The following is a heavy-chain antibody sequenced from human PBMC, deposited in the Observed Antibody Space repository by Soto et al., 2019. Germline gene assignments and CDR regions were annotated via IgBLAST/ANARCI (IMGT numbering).Heavy chain of an antibody. V-gene: IGHV1-69*13. Sequence: SVKVSCKASGGTFSSYAISWVRQAPGQGXEWMGGIIPIFGTANYAQKFQGRVTITADESTSTAYMELSSLRSEDTAVYYCARDLVGYCSGGSCSVDFDYWGQGTLVTVSS. CDR1: GGTFSSYA. CDR2: IIPIFGTA. J-gene: IGHJ4*02. D-gene: IGHD2-15*01. CDR3: ARDLVGYCSGGSCSVDFDY.